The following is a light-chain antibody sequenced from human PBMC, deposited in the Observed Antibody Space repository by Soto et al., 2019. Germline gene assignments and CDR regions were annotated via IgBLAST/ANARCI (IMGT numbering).Light chain of an antibody. J-gene: IGKJ5*01. CDR3: QQRSNWPPIT. CDR1: HNVSSY. Sequence: EIVLTQSPATLSLSPGERATLSCRASHNVSSYLAWYQQKPGQAPRLLIYDASNRAAGIPARFSGSGSGTDFTLTISSLQSEDFAVYYCQQRSNWPPITFGQGTRLEIK. V-gene: IGKV3-11*01. CDR2: DAS.